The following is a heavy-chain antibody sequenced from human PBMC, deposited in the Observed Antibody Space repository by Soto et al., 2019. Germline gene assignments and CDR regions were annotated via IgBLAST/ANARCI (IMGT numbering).Heavy chain of an antibody. Sequence: QVQIVQSGAEVKKPGASVKVSCKASGYTFSNYAIHWVRLARGPRLERMGWIDAGTGSTKYSQKLQGRITITRDTSASPANMELSSLRSEDTAVYFCARDPAINSSGYYSGPSLEFDSWGQGTQVTVSS. V-gene: IGHV1-3*01. J-gene: IGHJ4*02. CDR2: IDAGTGST. CDR3: ARDPAINSSGYYSGPSLEFDS. CDR1: GYTFSNYA. D-gene: IGHD3-22*01.